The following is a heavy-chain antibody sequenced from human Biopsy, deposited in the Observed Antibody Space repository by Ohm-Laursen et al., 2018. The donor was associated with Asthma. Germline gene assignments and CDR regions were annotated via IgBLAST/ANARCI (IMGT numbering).Heavy chain of an antibody. D-gene: IGHD3-3*02. CDR3: ARTFHFWSPYHAEHYQL. Sequence: GSLRLSCTASGFTFGDYWMSWVRQAPGKGLEWVANIKHDGSEKNHVDSLKGRFTISRDNAKNSLYLQMNSLRAEDTAVYYRARTFHFWSPYHAEHYQLWGQGTLVTVSS. CDR2: IKHDGSEK. V-gene: IGHV3-7*01. CDR1: GFTFGDYW. J-gene: IGHJ1*01.